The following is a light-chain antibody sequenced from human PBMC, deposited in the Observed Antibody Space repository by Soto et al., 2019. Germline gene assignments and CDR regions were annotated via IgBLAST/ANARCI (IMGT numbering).Light chain of an antibody. Sequence: EIVLTQSPGTLSLSPGDRAALSCRTTQILNGGSLAWCQVKPGQAPRLLMYDSSIRAAGVPNRFSGSGSGTDFTLTISRLETEDFAVYYCQLYGSSPELTFGGGTKVEIK. CDR2: DSS. J-gene: IGKJ4*01. CDR1: QILNGGS. V-gene: IGKV3-20*01. CDR3: QLYGSSPELT.